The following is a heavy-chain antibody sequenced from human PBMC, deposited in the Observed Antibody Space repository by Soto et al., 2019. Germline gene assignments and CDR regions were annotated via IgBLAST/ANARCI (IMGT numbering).Heavy chain of an antibody. CDR3: ARDRLDYGYYFDY. J-gene: IGHJ4*02. CDR1: GYTFSSYG. Sequence: ASVKVSCKASGYTFSSYGISWVRQAPGQGLEWMGWISGDNGNTNYAQKVQGRFTMTTETSTSTTYMELKSLRSDDTAVYYCARDRLDYGYYFDYWGQGTLVTVSS. D-gene: IGHD4-17*01. V-gene: IGHV1-18*01. CDR2: ISGDNGNT.